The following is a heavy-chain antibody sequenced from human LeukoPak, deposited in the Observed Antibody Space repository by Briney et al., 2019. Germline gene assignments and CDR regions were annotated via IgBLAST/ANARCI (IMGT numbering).Heavy chain of an antibody. CDR1: GYTFTGYY. Sequence: ASVKVSCKASGYTFTGYYMHWVRQAPAQGLEWMGWINPNTGGTNYPPNPQGRVTLIRRTSISPAYTEHSRLRSDDTAAYYFAGDNWNYEHNNWFVPWGEGSLVTVSS. V-gene: IGHV1-2*02. CDR2: INPNTGGT. J-gene: IGHJ5*02. D-gene: IGHD1-7*01. CDR3: AGDNWNYEHNNWFVP.